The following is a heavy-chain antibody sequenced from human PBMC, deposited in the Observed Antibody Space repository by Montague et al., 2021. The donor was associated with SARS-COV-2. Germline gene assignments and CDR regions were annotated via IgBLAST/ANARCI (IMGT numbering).Heavy chain of an antibody. CDR2: IYITGTS. D-gene: IGHD3-22*01. CDR1: GDSISSYF. CDR3: ARDAPAAYDYDNSGLRH. Sequence: SETLSLTCTVSGDSISSYFWSWIRQPAGKGPEWIGRIYITGTSQYNSNYNPSLKSRVTMSVDTSKNHFSLKLTSVTAADTAVYYCARDAPAAYDYDNSGLRHWGQGTLVTVSS. J-gene: IGHJ4*02. V-gene: IGHV4-4*07.